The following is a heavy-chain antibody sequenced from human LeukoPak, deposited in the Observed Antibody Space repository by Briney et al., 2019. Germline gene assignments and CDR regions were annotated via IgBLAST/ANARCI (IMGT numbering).Heavy chain of an antibody. CDR1: GYRLSPYW. V-gene: IGHV3-21*01. D-gene: IGHD3-3*01. J-gene: IGHJ6*02. CDR3: ARDVRDYDFWSGYSPGLYYYYGMDV. CDR2: ISSSSSYI. Sequence: GGSLRLSCAASGYRLSPYWMSWVRQTPGKGLEWVSSISSSSSYIYYADSVKGRFTIPRDNAKNSLYLQMNSLRAEDTAVYYCARDVRDYDFWSGYSPGLYYYYGMDVWGQGTTVTVSS.